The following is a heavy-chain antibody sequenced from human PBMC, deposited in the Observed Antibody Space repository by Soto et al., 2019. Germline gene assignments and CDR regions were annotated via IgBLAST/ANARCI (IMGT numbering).Heavy chain of an antibody. V-gene: IGHV4-4*02. Sequence: QVQLRQSGPGLVKPSGTLSLTCVVSGTSISSSYWWTWVRQSPGKGLEWIGEIYHTGITKYNPSLTTRVTISVDKSSNQFSLKLTSVTAADTAMDYCATLPPRIVVVLSEFPTWGQGSQVTVSS. CDR2: IYHTGIT. CDR3: ATLPPRIVVVLSEFPT. CDR1: GTSISSSYW. D-gene: IGHD2-21*01. J-gene: IGHJ5*02.